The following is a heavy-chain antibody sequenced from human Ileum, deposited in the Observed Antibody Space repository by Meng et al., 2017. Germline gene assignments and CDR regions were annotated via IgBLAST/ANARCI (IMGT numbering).Heavy chain of an antibody. CDR2: IHHSGNT. CDR1: GGSISSSIW. D-gene: IGHD3-10*01. V-gene: IGHV4-4*02. J-gene: IGHJ4*02. Sequence: QVQLQESGPGLVKPSGTLSLTCAVSGGSISSSIWWSWVRQPPEKGLEGIGEIHHSGNTNYRPSLKSRLTISVDKSKNQFSLKLQSVTAADTAVYFCARGVVSGSHYNTYWGQGILVTVSS. CDR3: ARGVVSGSHYNTY.